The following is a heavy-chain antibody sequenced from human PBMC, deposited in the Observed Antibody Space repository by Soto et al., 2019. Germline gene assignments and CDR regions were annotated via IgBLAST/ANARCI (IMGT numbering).Heavy chain of an antibody. J-gene: IGHJ4*02. Sequence: QVQLVQSGAEVRKPGASVKISCKSSGFTFTRVYIHWVRQVPGQGLEWMGWINPNSGGTNYVQRFQGRVTMTKDTSINAAYMQLSGLKSDDPAVYFCARATITGTIIDYWGQGTLVTVSS. CDR3: ARATITGTIIDY. V-gene: IGHV1-2*02. CDR1: GFTFTRVY. CDR2: INPNSGGT. D-gene: IGHD1-7*01.